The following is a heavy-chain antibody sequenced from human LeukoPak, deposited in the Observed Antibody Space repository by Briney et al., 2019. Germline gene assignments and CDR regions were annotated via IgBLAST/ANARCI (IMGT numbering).Heavy chain of an antibody. CDR1: GFTFSSYA. Sequence: GSLRLSCAASGFTFSSYAMSWVRQAPGKGLEWVSAISGSGGSTYYADSVKGRFTISRDNSKNTLYLQMNSLRAEDTAVYYCAKGEGLERRYYYHYYYMDVWGKGTTVTVSS. V-gene: IGHV3-23*01. CDR3: AKGEGLERRYYYHYYYMDV. D-gene: IGHD1-1*01. J-gene: IGHJ6*03. CDR2: ISGSGGST.